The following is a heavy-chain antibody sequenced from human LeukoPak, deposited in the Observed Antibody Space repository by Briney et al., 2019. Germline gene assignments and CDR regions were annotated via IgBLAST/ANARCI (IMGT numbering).Heavy chain of an antibody. CDR3: ARDQPDPAGTGPRFDH. J-gene: IGHJ4*02. D-gene: IGHD1-1*01. CDR1: GITFNSSW. Sequence: GALKLSFVASGITFNSSWMSWVRQAPGKGLEWVANIKPDGSVKYYADSVKGRFTISRENAENSLYLQMNSLRTEDTAVYYCARDQPDPAGTGPRFDHWGQGSLVTVSS. CDR2: IKPDGSVK. V-gene: IGHV3-7*01.